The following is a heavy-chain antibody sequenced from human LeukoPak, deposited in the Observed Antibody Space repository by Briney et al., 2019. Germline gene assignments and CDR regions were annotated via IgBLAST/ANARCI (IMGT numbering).Heavy chain of an antibody. V-gene: IGHV4-34*01. CDR1: GGSFSGYY. Sequence: SETLSLTCAVYGGSFSGYYWSWIRQPPGKGLEWIGEINHSGSTNYNPSLKSRVTISVDTSKNQFSLKLSSVTAADTAVYYCARVFIGDYGDYQFDYWGQGTLVTASS. D-gene: IGHD4-17*01. CDR3: ARVFIGDYGDYQFDY. CDR2: INHSGST. J-gene: IGHJ4*02.